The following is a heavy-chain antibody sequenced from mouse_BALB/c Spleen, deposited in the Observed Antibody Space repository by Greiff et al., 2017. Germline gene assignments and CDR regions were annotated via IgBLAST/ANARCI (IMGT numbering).Heavy chain of an antibody. J-gene: IGHJ4*01. CDR3: ARGSLLFYAMDY. CDR2: INPSSGYT. D-gene: IGHD2-1*01. CDR1: GYTFTSYT. V-gene: IGHV1-4*01. Sequence: QVQLKESGAELARPGASVKMSCKASGYTFTSYTMHWVKQRPGQGLEWIGYINPSSGYTNYNQKFKDKATLTADKSSSTAYMQLSSLTSEDSAVYYCARGSLLFYAMDYWGQGTSVTVSS.